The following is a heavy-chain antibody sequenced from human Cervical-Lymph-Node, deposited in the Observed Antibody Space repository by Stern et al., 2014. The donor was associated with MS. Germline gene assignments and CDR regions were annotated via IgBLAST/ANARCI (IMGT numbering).Heavy chain of an antibody. CDR2: IRHSGTP. CDR3: ATGGGIAVSHA. Sequence: QVQLQESGPGLVKPSETLSLTCSVSGGSINIDNYFWDWIRQPPGKGLEWIASIRHSGTPYTNPSLMGRATISVNTSKTHFSLKLSSVTAADTAMYYCATGGGIAVSHAWGQGTLVTVTS. J-gene: IGHJ5*02. D-gene: IGHD6-19*01. CDR1: GGSINIDNYF. V-gene: IGHV4-39*01.